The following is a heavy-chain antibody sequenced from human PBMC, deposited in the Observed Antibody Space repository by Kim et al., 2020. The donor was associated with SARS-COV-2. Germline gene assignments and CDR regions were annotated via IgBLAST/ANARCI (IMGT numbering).Heavy chain of an antibody. CDR2: ISWNSGSI. Sequence: GGSLRLSCAASGFTFDDYAMHWVRQAPGKGLEWVSGISWNSGSIGYADSVKGRFTISRDNAKNSLYLQMNSLRAEDTALYYCAKDIRGAYCGGDCQDAFDIWGQGTMVTVSS. CDR1: GFTFDDYA. J-gene: IGHJ3*02. CDR3: AKDIRGAYCGGDCQDAFDI. D-gene: IGHD2-21*02. V-gene: IGHV3-9*01.